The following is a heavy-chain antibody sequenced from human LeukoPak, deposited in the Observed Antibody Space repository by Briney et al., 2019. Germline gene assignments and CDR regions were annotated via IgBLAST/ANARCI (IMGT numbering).Heavy chain of an antibody. CDR2: ISSSSSYI. CDR3: ARTNSSSTSCMNFDY. CDR1: GFTFSSYS. D-gene: IGHD2-2*01. V-gene: IGHV3-21*01. J-gene: IGHJ4*02. Sequence: GGSLRLSCAASGFTFSSYSMNWVRQAPGKGLEWVSSISSSSSYIYYADSVKGRFTISRDNAKNSLYLQMNSLRAEDTAVYYCARTNSSSTSCMNFDYWRQGTLVTVSS.